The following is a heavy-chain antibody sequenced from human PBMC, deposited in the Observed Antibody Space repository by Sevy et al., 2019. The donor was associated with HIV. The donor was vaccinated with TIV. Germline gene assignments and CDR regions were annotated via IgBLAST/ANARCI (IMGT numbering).Heavy chain of an antibody. D-gene: IGHD6-19*01. V-gene: IGHV4-59*01. CDR1: GDSISSYY. CDR2: IYYTGST. J-gene: IGHJ6*02. Sequence: SETLSLTCTVSGDSISSYYWNWIRQSPGKGLEWIGYIYYTGSTNYNPSLKSRVTISVDTSKNQFSLKLTSVTAADTAVYYCARELISGRYYGMDVWGQGTTVTVSS. CDR3: ARELISGRYYGMDV.